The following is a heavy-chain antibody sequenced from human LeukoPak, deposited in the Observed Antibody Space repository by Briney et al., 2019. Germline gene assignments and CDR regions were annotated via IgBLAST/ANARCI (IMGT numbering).Heavy chain of an antibody. Sequence: GGSLRLSCAASGFTFSNYGMHWVRQAPGKGLEWVTFIRSDATSEFYADSVKGRFTISRDNSRNTLYLQMNSLRAEDTAVYYCAKRPSDCSSTTGWCDAFDIWGQGTMVTVSS. D-gene: IGHD2-2*01. CDR2: IRSDATSE. CDR1: GFTFSNYG. J-gene: IGHJ3*02. CDR3: AKRPSDCSSTTGWCDAFDI. V-gene: IGHV3-30*02.